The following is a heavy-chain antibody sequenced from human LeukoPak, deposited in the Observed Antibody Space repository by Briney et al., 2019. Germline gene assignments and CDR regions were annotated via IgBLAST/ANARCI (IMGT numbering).Heavy chain of an antibody. J-gene: IGHJ6*02. D-gene: IGHD6-13*01. Sequence: SETLSLTCTVSGGSISSSSNYWGWIRQPPGKGLEWIGSIYYSGSTYYNPSLKSRVTISVDTSKNQFSLKLSSVTAADTAVYYCARLGAPGGTRSGYYYYGMDVWGQGTTVTVSS. CDR3: ARLGAPGGTRSGYYYYGMDV. CDR1: GGSISSSSNY. CDR2: IYYSGST. V-gene: IGHV4-39*01.